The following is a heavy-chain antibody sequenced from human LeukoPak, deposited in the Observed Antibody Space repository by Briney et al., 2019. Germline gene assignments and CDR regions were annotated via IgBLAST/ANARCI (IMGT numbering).Heavy chain of an antibody. CDR3: AREPTVTPDAFDI. Sequence: SETLSLTCAVDGGSFSSYYWSWIRQPPGKGLEWIGYIYYSGSTNYNPSLKSRVTISVDTSKNQFSLKLSSVTAADTAVYYCAREPTVTPDAFDIWGQGTMVTVSS. D-gene: IGHD4-17*01. V-gene: IGHV4-59*01. J-gene: IGHJ3*02. CDR1: GGSFSSYY. CDR2: IYYSGST.